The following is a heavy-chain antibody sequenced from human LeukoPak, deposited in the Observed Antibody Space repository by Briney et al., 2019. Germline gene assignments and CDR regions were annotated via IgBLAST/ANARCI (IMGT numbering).Heavy chain of an antibody. Sequence: PSETLSLTCAVYGGSFSGYYWSWIRQPPGKGLEWIGEINHSGSTNYNPSLKSRVTISVDTSKNQFPLKLSSVTAADTAVYYCARRLAPWWGQGTLVTVSS. CDR1: GGSFSGYY. D-gene: IGHD3-22*01. CDR2: INHSGST. V-gene: IGHV4-34*01. CDR3: ARRLAPW. J-gene: IGHJ4*02.